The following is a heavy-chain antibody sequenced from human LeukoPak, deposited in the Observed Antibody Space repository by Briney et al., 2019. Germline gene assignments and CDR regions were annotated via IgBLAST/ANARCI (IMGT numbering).Heavy chain of an antibody. D-gene: IGHD6-19*01. CDR1: GGSISSYY. J-gene: IGHJ4*02. V-gene: IGHV3-66*01. CDR2: IYSGGST. CDR3: ARDPGGYSSGWFY. Sequence: ETLSLTCTVSGGSISSYYWSWIRQPPGKGLEWVSVIYSGGSTYYADSVKGRFTISRDNSKNTLYLQMNSLRAEDTAVYYCARDPGGYSSGWFYWGQGTLVTVSS.